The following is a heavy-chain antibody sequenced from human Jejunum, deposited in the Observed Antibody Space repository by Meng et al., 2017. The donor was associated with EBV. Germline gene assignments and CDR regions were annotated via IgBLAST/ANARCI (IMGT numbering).Heavy chain of an antibody. J-gene: IGHJ4*02. CDR3: ARDSQYLARGYYDY. CDR2: IDRTGTT. CDR1: GGSINNKNW. V-gene: IGHV4-4*02. D-gene: IGHD6-25*01. Sequence: VQLQEPVPGAGQALGTPSLTVNVSGGSINNKNWWHWIRRAPGKGREGIGEIDRTGTTNYNPSLKSRVNISLGTSMNQFSLELTSPTPADTAVYYCARDSQYLARGYYDYWGQGALVTVSS.